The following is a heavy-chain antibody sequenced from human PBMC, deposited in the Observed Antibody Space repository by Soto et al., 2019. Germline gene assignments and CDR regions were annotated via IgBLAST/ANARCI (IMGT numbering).Heavy chain of an antibody. Sequence: GESLKISCPASGYRFSPDWIGWVRQMPGKGLELIGIIYPPDSDTRYSPSFQGQVTISADKSIGTAYLQWNTLKASDSATYYCEGNGYFPGLPDFWARGTLVTVSA. CDR2: IYPPDSDT. CDR3: EGNGYFPGLPDF. CDR1: GYRFSPDW. D-gene: IGHD3-22*01. V-gene: IGHV5-51*01. J-gene: IGHJ4*01.